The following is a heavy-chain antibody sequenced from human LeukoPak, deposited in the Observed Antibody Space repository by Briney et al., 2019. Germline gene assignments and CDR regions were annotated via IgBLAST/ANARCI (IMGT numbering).Heavy chain of an antibody. J-gene: IGHJ6*02. CDR1: GGTFSSYA. V-gene: IGHV1-69*05. CDR3: ARLWFGELRDYGMDV. CDR2: IIPISGTA. D-gene: IGHD3-10*01. Sequence: SVKVSCKASGGTFSSYAISWVRQAPGQGLEWMGGIIPISGTANYAQKFQGRVTITTDESTSTAYMELSSLRSEDTAVYYCARLWFGELRDYGMDVWGQGTTVTVSS.